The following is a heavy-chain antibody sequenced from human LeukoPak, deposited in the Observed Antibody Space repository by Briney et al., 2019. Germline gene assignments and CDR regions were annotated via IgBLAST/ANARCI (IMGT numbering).Heavy chain of an antibody. CDR3: ARGIGDSNI. D-gene: IGHD3-10*01. CDR2: ISYDGSNK. V-gene: IGHV3-30*04. CDR1: GFTFSSYA. J-gene: IGHJ4*02. Sequence: PGGSLRLSCAASGFTFSSYAMHWVRQAPGKGLEWVAVISYDGSNKYYADSVKGRFTISRDNSKNTLYLQMNSLRAEDTAVYYCARGIGDSNIWGQGTLVTVSS.